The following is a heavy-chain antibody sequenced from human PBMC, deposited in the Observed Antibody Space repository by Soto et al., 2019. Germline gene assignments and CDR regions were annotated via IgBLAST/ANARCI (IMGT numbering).Heavy chain of an antibody. Sequence: PGGSLRLSCAASGFTLSSYAMSWVRHAPGKGLEWVSGISGSGGSTYYADSVKGRFTISRDNSKNTLYLQMNSLRAEDTAVYYCAKDTAWELSSKYYYYGLDVWGQGTTVTVSS. CDR1: GFTLSSYA. V-gene: IGHV3-23*01. J-gene: IGHJ6*02. CDR2: ISGSGGST. CDR3: AKDTAWELSSKYYYYGLDV. D-gene: IGHD1-26*01.